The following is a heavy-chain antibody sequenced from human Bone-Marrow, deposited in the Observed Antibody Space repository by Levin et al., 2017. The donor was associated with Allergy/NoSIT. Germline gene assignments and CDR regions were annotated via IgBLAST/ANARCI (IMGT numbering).Heavy chain of an antibody. D-gene: IGHD3-10*01. CDR3: ARLMVRGGVDWFDP. CDR2: IRQDGNQK. V-gene: IGHV3-7*01. Sequence: PGGSLRLSCRASGFIFPNYWMSWVRQAPGKGLEWVANIRQDGNQKYYVDSVEGRFTISRDNANDSLYLHMHSLRAEDTAVYYCARLMVRGGVDWFDPWGQGTLLTVSS. J-gene: IGHJ5*02. CDR1: GFIFPNYW.